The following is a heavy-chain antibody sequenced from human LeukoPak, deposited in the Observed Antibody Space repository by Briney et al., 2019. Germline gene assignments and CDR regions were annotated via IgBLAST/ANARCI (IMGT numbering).Heavy chain of an antibody. D-gene: IGHD4-23*01. CDR3: ARDPTTVVTLPYYFDF. V-gene: IGHV4-34*01. Sequence: SETLSLTCAVHGGSFSGYHWKWIRQSPGKGLEWIGEINDRGRTNCNPSLKSRVTLSVDTSKKQFSLKLSSVTAADTAVYYCARDPTTVVTLPYYFDFWGQGTLVTVSS. CDR2: INDRGRT. CDR1: GGSFSGYH. J-gene: IGHJ4*02.